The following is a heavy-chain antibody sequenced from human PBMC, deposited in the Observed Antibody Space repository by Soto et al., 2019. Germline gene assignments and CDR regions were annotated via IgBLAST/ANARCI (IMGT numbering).Heavy chain of an antibody. Sequence: GGSLRLSCTASGFTFGDYAMSWFRQAPGKGLEWVGFIRSKAYGGTTEYAASVKGRFTISRDDSKSIAYLQMNSLKTEDTAVYYCTRDYDFWSGSYYGVDVWGQGTTVTVSS. CDR2: IRSKAYGGTT. CDR1: GFTFGDYA. J-gene: IGHJ6*02. D-gene: IGHD3-3*01. V-gene: IGHV3-49*03. CDR3: TRDYDFWSGSYYGVDV.